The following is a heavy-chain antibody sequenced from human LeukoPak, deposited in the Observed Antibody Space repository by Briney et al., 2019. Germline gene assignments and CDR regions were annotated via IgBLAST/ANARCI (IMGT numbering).Heavy chain of an antibody. CDR1: GGSISSHY. CDR2: IYYSGST. Sequence: PSETLSLTCTVPGGSISSHYWSRIRQPPGKGLEWIGYIYYSGSTNYNPSLKSRVTISVDTSKNQFSLKLSSVTAADTAVYYCARPLNTVHDTFDVWGQGTMVTVSS. CDR3: ARPLNTVHDTFDV. V-gene: IGHV4-59*11. J-gene: IGHJ3*01. D-gene: IGHD4-11*01.